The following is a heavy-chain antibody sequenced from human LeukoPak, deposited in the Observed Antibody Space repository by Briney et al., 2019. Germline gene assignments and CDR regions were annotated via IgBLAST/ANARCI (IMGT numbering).Heavy chain of an antibody. V-gene: IGHV3-23*01. CDR2: ISASGGST. D-gene: IGHD3-16*02. CDR3: AKDRWAQASLRANGPDY. CDR1: GFTFISYA. Sequence: PGGSLRLSCAASGFTFISYAMSWVRQTPGEGVEWVSVISASGGSTYYADSVKGRFTISRDNSKNTLYLQMNSLRAEDTAVYYCAKDRWAQASLRANGPDYWGQGTLVTVSS. J-gene: IGHJ4*02.